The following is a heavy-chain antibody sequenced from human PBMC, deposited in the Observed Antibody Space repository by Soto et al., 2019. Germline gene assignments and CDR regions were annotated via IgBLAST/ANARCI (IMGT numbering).Heavy chain of an antibody. Sequence: ASVKVSCKASGGTFSSYTISWVRQAPGQGLEWMGRIIPILGIANYAQKFQGRVTITADKSTSTAYMELSSLRSEDTAVYYCARDLLYDYGDYESPFDYWGQGTLVTVSS. CDR1: GGTFSSYT. D-gene: IGHD4-17*01. V-gene: IGHV1-69*04. CDR3: ARDLLYDYGDYESPFDY. J-gene: IGHJ4*02. CDR2: IIPILGIA.